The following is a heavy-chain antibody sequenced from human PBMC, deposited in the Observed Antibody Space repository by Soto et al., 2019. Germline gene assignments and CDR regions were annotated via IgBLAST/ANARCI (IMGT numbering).Heavy chain of an antibody. D-gene: IGHD2-15*01. CDR3: ARGLRWYPAPGI. V-gene: IGHV4-34*01. CDR1: GGSFNGYY. CDR2: INHSGST. Sequence: PSETLSLTCAVYGGSFNGYYWSWIRQPPGKGLEWIGEINHSGSTNYNPSLKSRVTISVDTSKNQFSLKLSSVTAADTAVYYCARGLRWYPAPGIWGHGTMVTVSS. J-gene: IGHJ3*02.